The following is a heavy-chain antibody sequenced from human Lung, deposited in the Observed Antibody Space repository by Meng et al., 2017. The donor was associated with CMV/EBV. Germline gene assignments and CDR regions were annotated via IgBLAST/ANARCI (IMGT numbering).Heavy chain of an antibody. CDR3: LRRSGGSV. CDR1: GDSITNHNW. D-gene: IGHD3-10*01. Sequence: QVPLRESGPAPVKPAETLSLTFAVSGDSITNHNWWAWVRQPPGKGLEWIGEIPHRGSSAYNPSLKSRVSMSIDKSKNQFSLKLTSVTAADTAVYHCLRRSGGSVWGQGTLVTVSS. J-gene: IGHJ1*01. V-gene: IGHV4-4*02. CDR2: IPHRGSS.